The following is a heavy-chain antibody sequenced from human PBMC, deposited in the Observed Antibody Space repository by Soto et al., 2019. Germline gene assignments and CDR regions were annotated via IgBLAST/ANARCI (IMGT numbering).Heavy chain of an antibody. CDR2: IYYSGST. CDR1: GGSISSSSYY. Sequence: SETLSLTCTVSGGSISSSSYYWGWIRQPPGKGLERIGSIYYSGSTYYNPSLKSRVTISVDTSKNQFSLKLSSVTAADTAVYYCARHRSRWLQLNWFDPWGQGTLVTVSS. V-gene: IGHV4-39*01. CDR3: ARHRSRWLQLNWFDP. D-gene: IGHD5-12*01. J-gene: IGHJ5*02.